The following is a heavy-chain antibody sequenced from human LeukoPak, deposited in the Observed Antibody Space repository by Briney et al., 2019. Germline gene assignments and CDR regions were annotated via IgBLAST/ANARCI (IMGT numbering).Heavy chain of an antibody. J-gene: IGHJ3*02. CDR1: VFTFSSYG. CDR2: ISYDGSNK. D-gene: IGHD2-15*01. CDR3: AREVSGPIAFDI. V-gene: IGHV3-30*03. Sequence: GGSLTLTCVASVFTFSSYGLHWVRQAPGKGLEWVAVISYDGSNKYYADSVKGRFTISRDNSKNTLYLQMNSLRAEDTAVYYCAREVSGPIAFDIWGEGPSLTVSS.